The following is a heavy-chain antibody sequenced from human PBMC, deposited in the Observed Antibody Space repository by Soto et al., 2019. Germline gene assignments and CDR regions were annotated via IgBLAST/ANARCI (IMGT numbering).Heavy chain of an antibody. CDR2: INHSGST. CDR1: GGSFSGYY. V-gene: IGHV4-34*01. J-gene: IGHJ4*02. D-gene: IGHD6-19*01. CDR3: ARAAYSSGWFNFDY. Sequence: SETLSLTCAVYGGSFSGYYWSWIRQPPGKGLEWIGEINHSGSTNYNPSLKSRVTISVDTSKNQFSLKLGSVTAADTAVYYCARAAYSSGWFNFDYWGQGTLVTVSS.